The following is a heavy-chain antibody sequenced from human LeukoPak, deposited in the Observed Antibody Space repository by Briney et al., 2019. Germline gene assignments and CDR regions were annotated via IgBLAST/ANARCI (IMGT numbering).Heavy chain of an antibody. D-gene: IGHD4-17*01. J-gene: IGHJ4*02. CDR2: IYSGGST. V-gene: IGHV3-66*01. CDR1: GFTVSSNY. CDR3: ARDDGDYAFDY. Sequence: GGSLRLSCAASGFTVSSNYMSWVRQAPGKGLEWVSVIYSGGSTYYTDSVKGRFTISRDNSKNTLYLQMNSLRAEDTAVYYCARDDGDYAFDYWGQGTLVTVSS.